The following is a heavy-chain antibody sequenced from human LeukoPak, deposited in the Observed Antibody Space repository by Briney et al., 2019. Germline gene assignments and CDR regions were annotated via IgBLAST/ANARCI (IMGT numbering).Heavy chain of an antibody. J-gene: IGHJ6*03. CDR3: ARDGDTMVRGVYYYYYYMDV. D-gene: IGHD3-10*01. CDR2: ISGSGGST. CDR1: GFAFSSYA. Sequence: GGSLRLSCAASGFAFSSYAMSWVRQAPGKGLEWVSAISGSGGSTYYADSVKGRFTISRDNSKNTLYLQMNSLRAEDTAVYYCARDGDTMVRGVYYYYYYMDVWGKGTTVTISS. V-gene: IGHV3-23*01.